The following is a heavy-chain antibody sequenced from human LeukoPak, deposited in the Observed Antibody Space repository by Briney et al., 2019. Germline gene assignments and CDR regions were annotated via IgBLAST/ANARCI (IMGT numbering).Heavy chain of an antibody. CDR1: GFTFSSYA. CDR3: ANRRDAFDI. V-gene: IGHV3-23*01. Sequence: GGSLRLSCAASGFTFSSYAMSWVRQAPGKGLEWVSASSGGGGSTSYADSVKGRFTISRDNSKNTLYLQMNSLRAEDTAVYYCANRRDAFDIWGQGTMVTVSS. CDR2: SSGGGGST. J-gene: IGHJ3*02.